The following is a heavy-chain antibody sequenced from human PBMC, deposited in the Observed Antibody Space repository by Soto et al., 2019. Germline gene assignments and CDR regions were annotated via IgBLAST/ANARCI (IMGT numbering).Heavy chain of an antibody. CDR1: GGTFSSYA. J-gene: IGHJ6*02. V-gene: IGHV1-69*13. Sequence: SVKVSCKASGGTFSSYAISWVRQAPGQGLEWMGGIIPIFGTANYAQKFQGRVTITADESTSTAYMELSSLRSEDTAVYYCARTAASTYYYYYGMDVWGQGTTVTVSS. CDR3: ARTAASTYYYYYGMDV. CDR2: IIPIFGTA. D-gene: IGHD6-25*01.